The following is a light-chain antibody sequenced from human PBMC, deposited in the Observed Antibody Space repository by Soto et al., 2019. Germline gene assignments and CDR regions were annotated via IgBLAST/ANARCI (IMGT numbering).Light chain of an antibody. V-gene: IGLV2-14*01. Sequence: QSALTQPASVSGSPGQSITISCTGTSSDIGKYDYVSWFQQQPAKAPKLIIFEVNSRPSGVSNRFSGSKSGSTASLTISGLQAEDEADYYCSSYTGHSINTVVFGGGTQLTVL. CDR3: SSYTGHSINTVV. J-gene: IGLJ2*01. CDR2: EVN. CDR1: SSDIGKYDY.